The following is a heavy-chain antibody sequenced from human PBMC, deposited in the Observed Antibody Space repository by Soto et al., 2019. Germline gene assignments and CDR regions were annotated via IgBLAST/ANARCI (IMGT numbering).Heavy chain of an antibody. J-gene: IGHJ4*02. V-gene: IGHV3-23*01. Sequence: GGPLRLSCRASEFPFSSYAMSLVRQAPGKGLEWVSAISGSGGSTYYADSVKGRFTISRDNSKNMLYLQMNSLRAEDTAVYYCAKGVVPAAIDLGDYWGQGTRVTVSA. CDR2: ISGSGGST. CDR1: EFPFSSYA. D-gene: IGHD2-2*02. CDR3: AKGVVPAAIDLGDY.